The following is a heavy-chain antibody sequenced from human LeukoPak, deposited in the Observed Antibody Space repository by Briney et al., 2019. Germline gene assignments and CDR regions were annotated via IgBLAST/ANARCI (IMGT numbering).Heavy chain of an antibody. J-gene: IGHJ2*01. D-gene: IGHD4-17*01. CDR2: IYNSGST. CDR1: GGSISSYY. CDR3: ARRPDYGDYWYFDL. Sequence: SETLSLTCTVSGGSISSYYWSWIRQPPGKGLEWIGYIYNSGSTNYNPSLKSRVTISVDTSKDQFSLKLSSVTAADTAVYYCARRPDYGDYWYFDLWGRGTLVTVSS. V-gene: IGHV4-59*08.